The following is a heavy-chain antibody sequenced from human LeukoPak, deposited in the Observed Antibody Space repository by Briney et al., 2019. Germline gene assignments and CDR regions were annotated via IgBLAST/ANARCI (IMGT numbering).Heavy chain of an antibody. CDR3: ARVIWFGEYYFDY. V-gene: IGHV4-39*07. J-gene: IGHJ4*02. Sequence: PSETLSLTCTVSGGSISSSSNYWGWIRQPPGKGLEWIGSIYYSGSTYYNPSLKSRVTISIDTSKNQFSLKLSSVTAADTAVYYCARVIWFGEYYFDYWGQGTLVTVSS. D-gene: IGHD3-10*01. CDR2: IYYSGST. CDR1: GGSISSSSNY.